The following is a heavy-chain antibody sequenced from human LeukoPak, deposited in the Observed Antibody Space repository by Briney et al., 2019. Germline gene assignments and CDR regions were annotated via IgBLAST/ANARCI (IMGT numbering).Heavy chain of an antibody. CDR1: GGTFSSYA. Sequence: SVKVSCKASGGTFSSYAISWVRQAPGQGLEWMGGITPIFGTANYAQKFQGRVTITADESTSTAYMELSSLRSEDTAVYYCARGDSGWYSFDYWGQGTLVTVSS. J-gene: IGHJ4*02. CDR2: ITPIFGTA. V-gene: IGHV1-69*01. D-gene: IGHD6-19*01. CDR3: ARGDSGWYSFDY.